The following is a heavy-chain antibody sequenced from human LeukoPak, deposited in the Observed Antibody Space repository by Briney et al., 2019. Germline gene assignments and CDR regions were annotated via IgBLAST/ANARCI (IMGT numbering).Heavy chain of an antibody. V-gene: IGHV3-9*01. CDR1: GFTFDDYA. Sequence: TGGSLRLSCAASGFTFDDYAMHWVRQAPGKGLEWVSGISWNSGSIGYADSVKGRFTISRDNAKNSPYLQMNSLRAEDTALYYCAKDTDGAAAGTTWGHWGQGTLVSVSS. J-gene: IGHJ4*02. CDR3: AKDTDGAAAGTTWGH. CDR2: ISWNSGSI. D-gene: IGHD6-13*01.